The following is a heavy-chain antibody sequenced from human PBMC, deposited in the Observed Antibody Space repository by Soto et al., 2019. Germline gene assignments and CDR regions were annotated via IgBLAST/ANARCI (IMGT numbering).Heavy chain of an antibody. CDR3: ARDGGYDPSYYYYGMDV. CDR1: GGTFSTYA. V-gene: IGHV1-69*01. CDR2: IIPIFNTA. Sequence: QVQLVQSGAEVKKPGSSVKVSCKASGGTFSTYANSWVRQAPGQGLEWMGGIIPIFNTANYPQKFQGRVTIPADASTSTAYMEVSSLRSDDTAVYYCARDGGYDPSYYYYGMDVWGQGTTVIVSS. J-gene: IGHJ6*02. D-gene: IGHD5-12*01.